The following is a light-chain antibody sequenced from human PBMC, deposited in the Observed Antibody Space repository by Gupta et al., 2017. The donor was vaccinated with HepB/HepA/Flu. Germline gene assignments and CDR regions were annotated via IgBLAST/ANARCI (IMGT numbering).Light chain of an antibody. Sequence: QPALPQPASVSGSLGQSITISCTGTSSDVGGQKFVSWYQQHPGEAPKVLIYHVTNRPSGVSDRFSGSRSANTASLTISGLQAEDEADYYCSSETSSSPLYVFGTGTRVTVL. CDR3: SSETSSSPLYV. V-gene: IGLV2-14*03. CDR1: SSDVGGQKF. J-gene: IGLJ1*01. CDR2: HVT.